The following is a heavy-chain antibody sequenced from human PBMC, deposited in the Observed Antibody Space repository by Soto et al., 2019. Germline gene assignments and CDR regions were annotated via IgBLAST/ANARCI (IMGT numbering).Heavy chain of an antibody. D-gene: IGHD2-15*01. CDR2: IYYSGST. CDR1: GGSVSSGSYY. CDR3: ARTRSGGSRDFDY. J-gene: IGHJ4*02. V-gene: IGHV4-61*01. Sequence: SETLSLTCTVSGGSVSSGSYYWSWIRQPPWKGLEWIGYIYYSGSTNYNPSLKSRVTISVDTSRNQFSLKLSSVTAADTAVYYCARTRSGGSRDFDYWGQGXLVTVYS.